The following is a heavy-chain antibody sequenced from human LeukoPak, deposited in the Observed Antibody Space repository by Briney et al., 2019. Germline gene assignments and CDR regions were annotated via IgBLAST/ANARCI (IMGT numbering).Heavy chain of an antibody. CDR1: GYTFTSYY. CDR2: INPSGGST. Sequence: ASVKVSCKASGYTFTSYYMHWVRQAPGQGLEWMGIINPSGGSTSYAQKFQGRVTMTRDTSTSTVYMELSSLRSEDTAVYYCATDPPYCSGGSCYLGYWGQGTLVTVSS. D-gene: IGHD2-15*01. CDR3: ATDPPYCSGGSCYLGY. V-gene: IGHV1-46*01. J-gene: IGHJ4*02.